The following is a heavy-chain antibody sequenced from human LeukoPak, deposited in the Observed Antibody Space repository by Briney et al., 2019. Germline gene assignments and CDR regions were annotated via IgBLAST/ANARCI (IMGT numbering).Heavy chain of an antibody. CDR2: ISSSGSSI. V-gene: IGHV3-48*03. D-gene: IGHD6-19*01. Sequence: GGSLRLSCAASGFTFSNYAMTWVRQAPGKGLEWVSYISSSGSSIYYADSVKGRFTISRDNAKNSLYLQMNSLRAEDTAVYYCARDLSGWYDYWGQGTLVTVSS. J-gene: IGHJ4*02. CDR1: GFTFSNYA. CDR3: ARDLSGWYDY.